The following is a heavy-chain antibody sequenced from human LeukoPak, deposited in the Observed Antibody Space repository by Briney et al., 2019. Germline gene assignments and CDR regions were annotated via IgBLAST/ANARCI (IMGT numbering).Heavy chain of an antibody. Sequence: ASVKVSCKASGGTFSSYAISWVRQAPGQGLEWMGGIIPIFGTANYAQKFRGRVTITADECTSTAYMELSSLRSEDTAVYYCASLGFPVQLERRVDYFDYWGQGTLVTVSS. CDR1: GGTFSSYA. D-gene: IGHD1-1*01. CDR3: ASLGFPVQLERRVDYFDY. V-gene: IGHV1-69*13. CDR2: IIPIFGTA. J-gene: IGHJ4*02.